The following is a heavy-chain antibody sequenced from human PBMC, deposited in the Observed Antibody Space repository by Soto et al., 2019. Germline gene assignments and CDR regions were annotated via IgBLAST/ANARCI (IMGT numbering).Heavy chain of an antibody. CDR1: GDSVSSNSAA. CDR2: TYYRSKWYN. Sequence: HSQTLSLTCAISGDSVSSNSAAWNWIRQSPSRGLEWLGRTYYRSKWYNDYAVSVKSRITINPDTSKNQFSLQLNSVTPEDTAVYYCARDPGYSGYDSPPDYYYYYGMDVWGQGNTVTVS. D-gene: IGHD5-12*01. J-gene: IGHJ6*02. V-gene: IGHV6-1*01. CDR3: ARDPGYSGYDSPPDYYYYYGMDV.